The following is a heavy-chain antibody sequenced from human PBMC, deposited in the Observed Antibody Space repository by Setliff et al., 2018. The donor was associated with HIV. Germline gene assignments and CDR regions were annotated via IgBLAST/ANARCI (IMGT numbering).Heavy chain of an antibody. Sequence: ASVKVSCKASGYTFTSYAMHWVRQAPGQRLEWMGWINAGNGNTKYSQKFQGRVTLTADESTSTMYMELSSLTSDDTAVYYCAGPRGDEALDVWGQGTMVTVSS. CDR2: INAGNGNT. J-gene: IGHJ3*01. V-gene: IGHV1-3*01. CDR3: AGPRGDEALDV. CDR1: GYTFTSYA.